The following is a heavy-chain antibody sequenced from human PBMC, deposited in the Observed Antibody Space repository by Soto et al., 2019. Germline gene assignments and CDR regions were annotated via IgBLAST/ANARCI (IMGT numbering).Heavy chain of an antibody. V-gene: IGHV4-39*01. CDR1: GGSISSSSYY. Sequence: SETLSLTCTVSGGSISSSSYYWGWIRQPPGKGLEWIGSIYYSGSTYYNPSLKSRVTISVDTSKNQFSLKLSSVTAADTAVYYCARHPGMGVGNWFDPWGQGTLVTVSS. J-gene: IGHJ5*02. CDR2: IYYSGST. CDR3: ARHPGMGVGNWFDP. D-gene: IGHD1-26*01.